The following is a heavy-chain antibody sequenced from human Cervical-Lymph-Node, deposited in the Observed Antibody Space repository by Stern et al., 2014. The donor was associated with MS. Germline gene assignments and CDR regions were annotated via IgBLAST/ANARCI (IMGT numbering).Heavy chain of an antibody. Sequence: VQLLESGGGVVQPGTSLRLSCAVSGFSVSNYGMHWVRQAPGKGLEGVPVIWYDGSKKYYADSVKGRFTISKDNSKNTVYLQMDSLRVEDTAIYYCAREGRNSSFFFDSWGQGTLATVSS. J-gene: IGHJ4*02. D-gene: IGHD3-10*01. V-gene: IGHV3-33*01. CDR1: GFSVSNYG. CDR2: IWYDGSKK. CDR3: AREGRNSSFFFDS.